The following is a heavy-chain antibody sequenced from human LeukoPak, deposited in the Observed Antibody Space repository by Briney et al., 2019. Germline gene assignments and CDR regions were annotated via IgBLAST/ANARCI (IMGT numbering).Heavy chain of an antibody. CDR2: ISGSGGAT. V-gene: IGHV3-23*01. J-gene: IGHJ4*02. Sequence: GGSLRLSCVASGFTFSNSAISWVRQAPGKGLEWVSAISGSGGATYYADSVKGRFTISRDNAKNSLYLQMNSLRAEDTAVYYCARGGITMIVVVTGDYWGQGTLVTVSS. CDR1: GFTFSNSA. CDR3: ARGGITMIVVVTGDY. D-gene: IGHD3-22*01.